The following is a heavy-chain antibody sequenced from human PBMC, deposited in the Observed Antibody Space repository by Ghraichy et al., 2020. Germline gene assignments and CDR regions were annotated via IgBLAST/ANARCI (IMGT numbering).Heavy chain of an antibody. CDR2: ISASATAM. J-gene: IGHJ4*02. Sequence: GGSLRLSCAASGFTFSSYDMNWVRQTPGKGLEWISHISASATAMYHADSVKGRFTISRDNAKNSLYLQLTSLRAEDTAIYFCARSSQRREYGVVILPYFDLWGQGTLVTVSS. D-gene: IGHD3-3*01. CDR1: GFTFSSYD. V-gene: IGHV3-48*03. CDR3: ARSSQRREYGVVILPYFDL.